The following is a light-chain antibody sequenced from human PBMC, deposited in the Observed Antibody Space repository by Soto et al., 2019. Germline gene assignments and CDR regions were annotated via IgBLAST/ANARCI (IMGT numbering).Light chain of an antibody. Sequence: EIVLTQSPSTLSWSPGERATLSWGASQSISIYLAWYQQKPGQAPRLLIYGASSRATGIPDRFSGSGYGTDFTLTISRLETEDFAVYYCQQYVTYPWTFGQGTKVDIK. CDR3: QQYVTYPWT. V-gene: IGKV3-20*01. CDR2: GAS. CDR1: QSISIY. J-gene: IGKJ1*01.